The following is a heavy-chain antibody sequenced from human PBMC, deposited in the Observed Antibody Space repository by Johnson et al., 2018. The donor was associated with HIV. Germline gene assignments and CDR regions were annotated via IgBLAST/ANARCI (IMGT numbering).Heavy chain of an antibody. CDR1: GFTFSDYA. V-gene: IGHV3-30*04. Sequence: QVQLVESGGGVVQPGRSLRLSCVASGFTFSDYAMHWVRQAPGKGLEWVAVISYDGSNKYYADSVKGRFTISRDNSKNTLYLQMNSLRAEDTAVYYCARDGAQQLARDAFDIWGQGTMVTVSS. CDR2: ISYDGSNK. D-gene: IGHD6-13*01. J-gene: IGHJ3*02. CDR3: ARDGAQQLARDAFDI.